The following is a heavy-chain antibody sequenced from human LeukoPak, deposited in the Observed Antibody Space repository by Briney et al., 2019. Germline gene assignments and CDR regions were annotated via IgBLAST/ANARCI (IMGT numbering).Heavy chain of an antibody. D-gene: IGHD1-26*01. J-gene: IGHJ4*02. CDR3: ARGGPTVGTDY. CDR2: IKEDGSEK. V-gene: IGHV3-7*01. Sequence: GGSLRLSCAGSGFTFRNYWMNWVRQAPGKLLEWVANIKEDGSEKYYVDSVKGRFTVSRDNAKNSLYLQINSLRADDTAVYYCARGGPTVGTDYWGQGTLVTVSS. CDR1: GFTFRNYW.